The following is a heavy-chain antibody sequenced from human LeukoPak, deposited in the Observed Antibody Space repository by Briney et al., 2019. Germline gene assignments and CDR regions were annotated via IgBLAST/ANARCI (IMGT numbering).Heavy chain of an antibody. D-gene: IGHD3-16*02. V-gene: IGHV4-59*11. J-gene: IGHJ4*02. CDR2: IYYSGST. CDR1: GGSISSHY. CDR3: ARESIYDYVWGSYRPFDY. Sequence: SETLSLTCTVSGGSISSHYWSWIRQPPGKGLEWIGYIYYSGSTNYNPSLKSRVTISVDTSKNQFSLKLSSVTAADTAVYYCARESIYDYVWGSYRPFDYWGQGTLVTVSS.